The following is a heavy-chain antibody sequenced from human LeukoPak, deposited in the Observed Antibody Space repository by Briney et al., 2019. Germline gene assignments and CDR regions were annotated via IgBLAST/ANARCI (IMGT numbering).Heavy chain of an antibody. CDR2: INHSGST. Sequence: SETLSLTCAVYGESFSGYYWSWIRQPPGKGLEWIGEINHSGSTNYNPSLKSRVTISVDTSKNQFSLKLSSVTAADTAVYYCARDRLLWFGGSYYYGMDIWGKGTTVTVSS. CDR1: GESFSGYY. CDR3: ARDRLLWFGGSYYYGMDI. J-gene: IGHJ6*04. V-gene: IGHV4-34*01. D-gene: IGHD3-10*01.